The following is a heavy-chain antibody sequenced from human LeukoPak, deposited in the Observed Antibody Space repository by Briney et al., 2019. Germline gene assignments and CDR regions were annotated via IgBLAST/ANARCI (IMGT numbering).Heavy chain of an antibody. CDR3: ARGRCSSTSCFFDY. D-gene: IGHD2-2*01. Sequence: GGSLRLSCAASGFTFSSYWMSWVRRAPGKGLEWVANIKQDGSEKYYVDSVKGRFTISRDNAKNSLYLQMNSLRAEDTAVYYCARGRCSSTSCFFDYWGQGALVTVSS. V-gene: IGHV3-7*01. CDR1: GFTFSSYW. J-gene: IGHJ4*02. CDR2: IKQDGSEK.